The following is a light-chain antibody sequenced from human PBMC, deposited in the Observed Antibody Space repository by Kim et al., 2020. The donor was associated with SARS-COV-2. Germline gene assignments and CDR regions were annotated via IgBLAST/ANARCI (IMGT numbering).Light chain of an antibody. CDR2: DVS. CDR3: GSYTITSTYV. V-gene: IGLV2-14*03. Sequence: GQSITVSCTGVSSDDNVIDRVSWYQQQPGTAPKLVIFDVSKRPSGISSRFSGSRSANTASLTISGLQAEDDADYYCGSYTITSTYVFGSGTKVTVL. CDR1: SSDDNVIDR. J-gene: IGLJ1*01.